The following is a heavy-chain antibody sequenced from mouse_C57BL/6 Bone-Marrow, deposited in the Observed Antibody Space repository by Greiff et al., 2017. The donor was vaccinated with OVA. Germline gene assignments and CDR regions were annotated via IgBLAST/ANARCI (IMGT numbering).Heavy chain of an antibody. V-gene: IGHV1-42*01. D-gene: IGHD1-1*01. Sequence: EVQRVESGPELVKPGASVKISCKASGYSFTGYYMNWVKQSPEKSLEWIGEINPSTGGTTYNQKFKAKATLTVDKSSSTAYMQLKSLTSEDSAVYYCAKLRGIYAMDYWGQGTSVTVSS. J-gene: IGHJ4*01. CDR3: AKLRGIYAMDY. CDR2: INPSTGGT. CDR1: GYSFTGYY.